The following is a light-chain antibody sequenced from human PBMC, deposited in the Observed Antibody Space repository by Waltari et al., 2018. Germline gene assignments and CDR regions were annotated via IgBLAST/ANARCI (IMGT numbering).Light chain of an antibody. CDR3: HSYGGSLTVI. CDR1: SSNIGAGYD. CDR2: GIN. J-gene: IGLJ2*01. V-gene: IGLV1-40*01. Sequence: QSVLTQPPSVSGAPGQRVTISCTGISSNIGAGYDVHWYQQLPGTAPRLLIYGINNRPSGVPDRFSGSKSGSSASLTISALQAEDEADYYCHSYGGSLTVIFGGGTKVTVL.